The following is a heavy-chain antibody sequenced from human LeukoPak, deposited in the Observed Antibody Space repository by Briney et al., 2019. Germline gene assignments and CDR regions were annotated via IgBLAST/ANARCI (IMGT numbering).Heavy chain of an antibody. CDR2: VKQDGSEK. V-gene: IGHV3-7*01. CDR3: AKGSHDYGDYDAFDI. CDR1: EFTFSNYW. J-gene: IGHJ3*02. D-gene: IGHD4-17*01. Sequence: PGGSLRLSCEASEFTFSNYWMSWVRQAPGKGLEWVANVKQDGSEKYYVDSVKGRFTISRDNAKNSLYLQMNSLRVEDTAVYYCAKGSHDYGDYDAFDIWGQGTMVTVSS.